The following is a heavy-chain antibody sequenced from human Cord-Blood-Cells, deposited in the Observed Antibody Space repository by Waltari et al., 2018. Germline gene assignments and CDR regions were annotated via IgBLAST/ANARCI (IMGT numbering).Heavy chain of an antibody. CDR2: IYRGGST. Sequence: EVQLVESGGGLIQPGGSLRLSCEASGFTVSSKYMSWVRQAPGKGLEWVSVIYRGGSTYYADSVKGRFTISRDNSKNTLYLQMNSLRAEDTAVYYCARDYGSGSYFDYWGQGTLVTVSS. CDR1: GFTVSSKY. V-gene: IGHV3-53*01. J-gene: IGHJ4*02. D-gene: IGHD3-10*01. CDR3: ARDYGSGSYFDY.